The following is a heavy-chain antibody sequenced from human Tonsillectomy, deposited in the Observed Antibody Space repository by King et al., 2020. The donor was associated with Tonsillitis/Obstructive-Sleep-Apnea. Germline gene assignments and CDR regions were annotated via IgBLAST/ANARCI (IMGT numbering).Heavy chain of an antibody. CDR1: GGTFSSYA. D-gene: IGHD1-26*01. CDR3: AGGGWEPSSLDAFDI. J-gene: IGHJ3*02. Sequence: QLVQSGAEVKKPGSSGKGSCKASGGTFSSYAISLLRQAPGQGLDWVGGIIPIFCIANDAQKFQGRCTITAVEATSTAYMVLSSLRSEDTAVYYCAGGGWEPSSLDAFDIWGQGTMVTVSS. CDR2: IIPIFCIA. V-gene: IGHV1-69*12.